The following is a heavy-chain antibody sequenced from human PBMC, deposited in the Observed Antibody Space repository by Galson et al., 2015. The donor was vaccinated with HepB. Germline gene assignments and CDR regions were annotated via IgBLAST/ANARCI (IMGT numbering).Heavy chain of an antibody. CDR3: AREKVGGPSVHDTTGFDS. D-gene: IGHD5/OR15-5a*01. Sequence: ETLSLTCTVAGVSISSHYWSWIRQPPGKGLEWIGYLSNSGSTSYNPSLKSRVTISIDMSKKQFSLNLRSVTAADTAVYFCAREKVGGPSVHDTTGFDSWGQGTLVTVSS. J-gene: IGHJ4*02. V-gene: IGHV4-59*11. CDR1: GVSISSHY. CDR2: LSNSGST.